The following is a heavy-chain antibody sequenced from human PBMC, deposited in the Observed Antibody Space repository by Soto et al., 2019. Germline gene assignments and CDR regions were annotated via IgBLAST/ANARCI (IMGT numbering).Heavy chain of an antibody. V-gene: IGHV3-7*01. CDR1: GFTFNSYW. J-gene: IGHJ4*02. CDR3: ARRCYQFDS. Sequence: EAQLVESGGGLVQPGGSLRLSCTASGFTFNSYWMNWVRQAPGKGLEWVANIKEDGSETHYVDSVQGRFTISRDNVKNSLYLQMHSLRAEDTAVYYCARRCYQFDSWGQGALVTVST. D-gene: IGHD2-2*01. CDR2: IKEDGSET.